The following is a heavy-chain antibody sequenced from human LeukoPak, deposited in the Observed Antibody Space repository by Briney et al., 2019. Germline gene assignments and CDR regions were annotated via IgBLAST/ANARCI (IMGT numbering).Heavy chain of an antibody. CDR2: MNNSGST. CDR1: GGSFSGYY. CDR3: ARGRETIVVVPAAYTHYYYYMDV. Sequence: SXXLSLTCAVCGGSFSGYYWSWIRQPPGKGLEWIGEMNNSGSTNYNPSLKRRVTISVDTSKNQFSLKLSSVTAADTAVYYCARGRETIVVVPAAYTHYYYYMDVWGKGTTVTVSS. D-gene: IGHD2-2*01. J-gene: IGHJ6*03. V-gene: IGHV4-34*01.